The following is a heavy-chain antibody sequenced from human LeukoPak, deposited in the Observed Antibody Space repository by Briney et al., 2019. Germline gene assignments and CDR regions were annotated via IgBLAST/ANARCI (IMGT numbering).Heavy chain of an antibody. CDR1: GFAVSNTY. V-gene: IGHV3-53*01. CDR2: IYSRGTT. D-gene: IGHD3-10*01. CDR3: AREPWFGATKLIDY. J-gene: IGHJ4*02. Sequence: GGSLRLSCAASGFAVSNTYMTWVRKAPGKGLEWISTIYSRGTTYYADSVKGRFTISRDTSTNTIYLQMIRLRTEDTALYYCAREPWFGATKLIDYWGQGTLVTVSS.